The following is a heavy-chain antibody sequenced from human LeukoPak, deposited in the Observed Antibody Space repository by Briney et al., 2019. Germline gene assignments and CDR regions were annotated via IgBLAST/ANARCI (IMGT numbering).Heavy chain of an antibody. V-gene: IGHV4-59*01. CDR3: ARVVSGYSSGWIDY. Sequence: SETLSLTCTVSGGSISSYHWSWIRQPPGKGLEWIGYIYYSGSTNYNPSLKSRVTISVDTSKNQFSLKLSSVTAADTAVYYCARVVSGYSSGWIDYWGQGTLVTVSS. J-gene: IGHJ4*02. D-gene: IGHD6-19*01. CDR1: GGSISSYH. CDR2: IYYSGST.